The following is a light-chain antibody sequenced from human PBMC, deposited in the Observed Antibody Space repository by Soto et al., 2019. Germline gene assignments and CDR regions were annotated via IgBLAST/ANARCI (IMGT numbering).Light chain of an antibody. V-gene: IGKV3-11*01. CDR2: DAS. CDR1: QSVSSY. J-gene: IGKJ2*01. Sequence: EIVLTQSPATLSLSPGERATLSCRASQSVSSYLAWYQQKPGQAPRLLIYDASNRATGIPARFSGSGSGTDFILTISSLEPEDFAVYYCQQRSNWLSPYTFSQGTKLEIK. CDR3: QQRSNWLSPYT.